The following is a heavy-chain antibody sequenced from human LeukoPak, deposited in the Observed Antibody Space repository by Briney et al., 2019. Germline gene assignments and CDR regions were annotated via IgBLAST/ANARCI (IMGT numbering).Heavy chain of an antibody. CDR3: AKGGEDIVVVVAAADY. CDR2: ISGSGGST. Sequence: PGGSLRLSCAASGFTVSSNYMSWVRQAPGKGLEWVSAISGSGGSTYYADSVKGRFTISRDNSKNTLYLQMNSLRAEDTAVYYCAKGGEDIVVVVAAADYWGQGTLVTVSS. CDR1: GFTVSSNY. V-gene: IGHV3-23*01. D-gene: IGHD2-15*01. J-gene: IGHJ4*02.